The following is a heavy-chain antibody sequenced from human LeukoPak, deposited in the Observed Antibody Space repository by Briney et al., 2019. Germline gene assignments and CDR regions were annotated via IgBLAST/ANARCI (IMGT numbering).Heavy chain of an antibody. CDR2: IKQNGTEK. CDR3: ARERAVTTPYYYYYMDV. D-gene: IGHD4-17*01. J-gene: IGHJ6*03. CDR1: GFTFSSYW. Sequence: GGSLRLSCAASGFTFSSYWMTWVRQAPGKGLEWVANIKQNGTEKYYVDSVKGRFTISRDNDKNSLFLQMNSLRPEDTAVYYCARERAVTTPYYYYYMDVWGKGTTVTVSS. V-gene: IGHV3-7*01.